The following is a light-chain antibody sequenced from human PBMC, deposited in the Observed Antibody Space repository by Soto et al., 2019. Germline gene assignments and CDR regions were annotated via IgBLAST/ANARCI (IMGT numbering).Light chain of an antibody. V-gene: IGKV3-20*01. CDR1: QSVSSTF. CDR3: QPYGSSPPLT. J-gene: IGKJ4*01. CDR2: GAS. Sequence: EFVLTQSPGTLSLSPGERATLSCRASQSVSSTFLAWYQQKPGQPPRLLIYGASTRGTGIPDRFSGSGSGTDFTLTISRLEPEDSAVYYCQPYGSSPPLTFGGGTKVEIK.